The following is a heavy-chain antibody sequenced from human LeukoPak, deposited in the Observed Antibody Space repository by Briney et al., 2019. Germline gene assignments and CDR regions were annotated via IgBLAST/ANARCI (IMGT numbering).Heavy chain of an antibody. J-gene: IGHJ6*03. CDR1: GGSISSSSYY. CDR3: ARVFDSGSQAYFYYMDV. D-gene: IGHD3-10*01. CDR2: IYYSGST. Sequence: PSEALSLTCTVSGGSISSSSYYWGWIRQPPGKGLKWIGSIYYSGSTYYNPSLKSRVTISVDTSKNQFSLKLSSVTAADTAVYYCARVFDSGSQAYFYYMDVWGKGTTVTISS. V-gene: IGHV4-39*07.